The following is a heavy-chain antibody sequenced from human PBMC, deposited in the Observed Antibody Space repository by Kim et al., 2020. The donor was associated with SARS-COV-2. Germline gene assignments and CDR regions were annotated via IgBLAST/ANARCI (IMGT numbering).Heavy chain of an antibody. V-gene: IGHV3-30*18. Sequence: GGSLRLSCAASGFTFSSYGMHWVRQAPGKGLEWVAVISYDGSNKYYTDSVKGRFTISRDYSKNTLYLQMNSLRAEDTAVYYCAKELGSSSGYYYGMDVWGQGTTVTVPS. J-gene: IGHJ6*02. CDR1: GFTFSSYG. CDR2: ISYDGSNK. D-gene: IGHD6-6*01. CDR3: AKELGSSSGYYYGMDV.